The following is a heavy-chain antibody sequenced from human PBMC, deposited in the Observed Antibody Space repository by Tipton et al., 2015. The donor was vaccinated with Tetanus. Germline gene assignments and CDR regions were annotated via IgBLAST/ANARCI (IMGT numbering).Heavy chain of an antibody. Sequence: CSVSGGSISSGDYFWSWIRQLPGKGLECLGNFPHSGSTYYDPSLKSRVTISTDTSKNQFSLRLSSVTAADPAVYYCARDMRGEGGGWYTDYWGQGTLVTVSS. J-gene: IGHJ4*02. D-gene: IGHD6-19*01. CDR1: GGSISSGDYF. V-gene: IGHV4-31*03. CDR3: ARDMRGEGGGWYTDY. CDR2: FPHSGST.